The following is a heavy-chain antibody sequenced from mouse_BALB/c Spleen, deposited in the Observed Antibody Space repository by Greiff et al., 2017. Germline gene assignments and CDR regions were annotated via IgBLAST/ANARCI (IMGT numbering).Heavy chain of an antibody. J-gene: IGHJ2*01. CDR1: GFTFSSYA. CDR2: ISSGGST. V-gene: IGHV5-6-5*01. Sequence: DVQLVESGGGLVKPGGSLKLSCAASGFTFSSYAMSWVRQTPEKRLEWVASISSGGSTYYPDSVKGRFTISRDNARNILYLQMSSLRSEDTAMYYCARDDGYYVFDYWGQGTTLTVSS. CDR3: ARDDGYYVFDY. D-gene: IGHD2-3*01.